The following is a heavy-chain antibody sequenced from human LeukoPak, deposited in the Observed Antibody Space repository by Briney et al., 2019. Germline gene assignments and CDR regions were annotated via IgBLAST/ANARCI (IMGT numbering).Heavy chain of an antibody. Sequence: PSETLSLTCAVYGGSFSGYYWSWIRQPPGKGLEWIGEINRSGSTNYNPSLKSRVTISVDTSKNQFSLKLSSVTAADTAVYYCARGELSPWLASFDYWGQGTLVTVSS. V-gene: IGHV4-34*01. CDR3: ARGELSPWLASFDY. J-gene: IGHJ4*02. CDR2: INRSGST. D-gene: IGHD6-19*01. CDR1: GGSFSGYY.